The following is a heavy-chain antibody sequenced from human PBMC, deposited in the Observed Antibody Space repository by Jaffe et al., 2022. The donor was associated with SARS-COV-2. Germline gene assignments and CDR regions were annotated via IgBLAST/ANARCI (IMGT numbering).Heavy chain of an antibody. V-gene: IGHV3-48*01. CDR1: GFSFDTYG. CDR3: ARDWDRDAFDI. Sequence: AQLVESGGGLVQPGGSLRLSCAASGFSFDTYGMNWVRQAPGKGLEWIAYITDSSRNIYYADSVKGRFTISRDNDRNSLYLQMNSLTSDDTATYYCARDWDRDAFDIWGQGTMVTVSA. CDR2: ITDSSRNI. D-gene: IGHD1-26*01. J-gene: IGHJ3*02.